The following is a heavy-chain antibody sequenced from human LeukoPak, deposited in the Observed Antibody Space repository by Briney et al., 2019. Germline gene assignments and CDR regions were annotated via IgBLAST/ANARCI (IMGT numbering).Heavy chain of an antibody. CDR1: GFTFSSYA. J-gene: IGHJ1*01. D-gene: IGHD3-10*01. CDR2: ISGSGDST. CDR3: AKDRTDYYGSGSYLGYFQH. V-gene: IGHV3-23*01. Sequence: PGGSLRLSCAASGFTFSSYAMSWVRQAPGKGLEWVSAISGSGDSTYYADSVKGRFTISRDNSKNTLYLQMNSLRAEDTAVYYCAKDRTDYYGSGSYLGYFQHWGQGTLVTVSS.